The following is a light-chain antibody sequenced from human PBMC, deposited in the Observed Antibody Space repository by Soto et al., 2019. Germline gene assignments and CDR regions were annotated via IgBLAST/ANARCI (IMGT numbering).Light chain of an antibody. CDR2: NDD. CDR3: SAWEASLGAIL. CDR1: SSNIGRNI. V-gene: IGLV1-44*01. J-gene: IGLJ3*02. Sequence: QSVLSQPPSASGTPGQTVTISCSGRSSNIGRNIVNWYQQHPGTAPKLLIYNDDHRPSGVADRFSGSKSGTPASRAISGLQYEYEADYYCSAWEASLGAILFGGGTQLTVL.